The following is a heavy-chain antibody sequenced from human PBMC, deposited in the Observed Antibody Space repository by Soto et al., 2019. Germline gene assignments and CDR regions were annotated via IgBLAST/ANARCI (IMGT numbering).Heavy chain of an antibody. Sequence: GGTLRLSCEASGLTFSSQSMNWVRRAPGKGLEWVSYISERSSYIYYADSVRGRFTVSRDNAKSSLYLQMDSLRADDTAVYYCARTHSQVTSFDYWGPGTLVTVSS. CDR2: ISERSSYI. CDR1: GLTFSSQS. CDR3: ARTHSQVTSFDY. V-gene: IGHV3-21*01. J-gene: IGHJ4*02. D-gene: IGHD2-21*02.